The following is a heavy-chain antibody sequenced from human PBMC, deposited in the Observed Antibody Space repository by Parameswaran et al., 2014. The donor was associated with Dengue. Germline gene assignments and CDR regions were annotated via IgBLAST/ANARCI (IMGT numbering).Heavy chain of an antibody. D-gene: IGHD2-2*01. Sequence: VRQMPGKALEWLAHIFSNDEKSYSTSLKSRLTISKDTSKSQVVLTMTNMDPVDTATYYCARISSSSSFAHKGWFDPWGQGTLVTVSS. CDR2: IFSNDEK. CDR3: ARISSSSSFAHKGWFDP. J-gene: IGHJ5*02. V-gene: IGHV2-26*01.